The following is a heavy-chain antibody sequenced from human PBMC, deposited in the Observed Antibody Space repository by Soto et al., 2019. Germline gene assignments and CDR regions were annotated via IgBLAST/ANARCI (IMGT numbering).Heavy chain of an antibody. CDR2: ISGSGGST. J-gene: IGHJ6*03. V-gene: IGHV3-23*01. D-gene: IGHD2-15*01. CDR1: GFTFSSYA. Sequence: EVQLLESGGGLVQPGGSLRLSCAASGFTFSSYAMSWVRQAPGKGLEWVSAISGSGGSTYNADSVKGRFTISRDNSKNTLNLQINSLRAEDTPVYYWTLREMGCSCGSCCSLHYSYCYLYVWGQGTTVTVSS. CDR3: TLREMGCSCGSCCSLHYSYCYLYV.